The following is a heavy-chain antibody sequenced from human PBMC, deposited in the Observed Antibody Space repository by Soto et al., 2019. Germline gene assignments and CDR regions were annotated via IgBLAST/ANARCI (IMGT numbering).Heavy chain of an antibody. Sequence: QVQMVQSGAEVKKPGSSVKVSCKASGDTFSFYTINWVRQAPGLGLEWMGRVNPILSMSNYAQKFQGRVTMTADKSTSTAHMEMRSLRPEETAFYYCATSYGSGYRAFDYWGQGALVTVSS. CDR1: GDTFSFYT. J-gene: IGHJ4*02. D-gene: IGHD3-10*01. V-gene: IGHV1-69*02. CDR3: ATSYGSGYRAFDY. CDR2: VNPILSMS.